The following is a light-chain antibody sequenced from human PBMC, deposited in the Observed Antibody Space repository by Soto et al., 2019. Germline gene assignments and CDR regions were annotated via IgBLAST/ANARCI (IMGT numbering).Light chain of an antibody. CDR1: SSDVGSYNL. Sequence: QSALTQPASVSGSPGQSITISCTGTSSDVGSYNLVSWYQQHPGKAPKLMIYEGSKRPSGVSNRFSGSKSGNTASLTISGLQAEDEADYYCCPYAGTPEVVFGGGTKLTVL. CDR3: CPYAGTPEVV. J-gene: IGLJ2*01. CDR2: EGS. V-gene: IGLV2-23*01.